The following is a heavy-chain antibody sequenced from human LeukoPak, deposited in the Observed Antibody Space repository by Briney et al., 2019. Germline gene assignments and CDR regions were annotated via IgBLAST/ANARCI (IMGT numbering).Heavy chain of an antibody. D-gene: IGHD3-10*01. V-gene: IGHV3-48*03. Sequence: GGSLRLSCAASGFTFSSYEMNWVRQAPGKGLEWDSYISSSGSTIYYADSVKGRFTISRDNAKNSLYLQMNSLRAEDTAVYYCARDRGRGWAFDIWGQGTMVTVSS. CDR2: ISSSGSTI. CDR1: GFTFSSYE. CDR3: ARDRGRGWAFDI. J-gene: IGHJ3*02.